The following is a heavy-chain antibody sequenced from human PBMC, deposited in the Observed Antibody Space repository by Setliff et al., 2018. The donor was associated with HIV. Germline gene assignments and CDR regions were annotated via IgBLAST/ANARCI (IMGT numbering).Heavy chain of an antibody. CDR3: TRGNYAWGTYNRFFDP. CDR1: GYTFTGYY. V-gene: IGHV1-18*04. D-gene: IGHD3-16*01. CDR2: IFVYDGNT. J-gene: IGHJ5*02. Sequence: ASVKVSCKASGYTFTGYYINWVRQAPGQGLEWMGWIFVYDGNTNYAQKVQDRVTMTADTSTSTAYMELRNLTSDDTAVYYCTRGNYAWGTYNRFFDPWGQGTLVTVSS.